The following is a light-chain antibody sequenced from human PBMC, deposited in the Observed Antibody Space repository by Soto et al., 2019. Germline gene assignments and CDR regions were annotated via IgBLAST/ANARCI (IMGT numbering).Light chain of an antibody. Sequence: NFMLTQPHSVSESPGKTVTISCAGSRGSIASNYVQWYQQRPGSAPTTVISENNQRPSGVPDRFSGSIDSSSNSASLTISGLKTEDEADYYCQSYGTTNQVFGGGTKLTVL. V-gene: IGLV6-57*02. J-gene: IGLJ3*02. CDR2: ENN. CDR3: QSYGTTNQV. CDR1: RGSIASNY.